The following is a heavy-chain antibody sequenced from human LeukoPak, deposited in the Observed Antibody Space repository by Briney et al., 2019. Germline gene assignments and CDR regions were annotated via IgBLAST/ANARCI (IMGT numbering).Heavy chain of an antibody. CDR2: IYHSGST. CDR1: GGSISSGGYY. Sequence: SETLSLTCTVSGGSISSGGYYWSWIRQHPGKGLEWIGSIYHSGSTYYNPSLKSRVTISVDTSKNQFSLKLSSVTAADTAVYYCARRVTMVRGVSFDYWGQGTLVTVSS. CDR3: ARRVTMVRGVSFDY. J-gene: IGHJ4*02. V-gene: IGHV4-39*01. D-gene: IGHD3-10*01.